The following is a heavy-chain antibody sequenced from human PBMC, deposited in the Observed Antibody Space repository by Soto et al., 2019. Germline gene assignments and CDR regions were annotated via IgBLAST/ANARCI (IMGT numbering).Heavy chain of an antibody. V-gene: IGHV1-18*04. CDR3: ARVVTMIVVVITPPDY. CDR1: GYTFTSYG. Sequence: QVQLVQSGAEVKKPGASVKVSCKASGYTFTSYGISWVRQAPGQGLEWMGWISAYNGNTNYAQKLQARATMTSDTSTSTAYMELRSLRSDDTAVYYCARVVTMIVVVITPPDYWGQGTLVTVSS. J-gene: IGHJ4*02. CDR2: ISAYNGNT. D-gene: IGHD3-22*01.